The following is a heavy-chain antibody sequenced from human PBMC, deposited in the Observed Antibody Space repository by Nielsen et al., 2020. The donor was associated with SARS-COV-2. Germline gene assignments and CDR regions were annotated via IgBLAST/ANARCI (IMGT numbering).Heavy chain of an antibody. J-gene: IGHJ6*02. V-gene: IGHV3-48*03. CDR2: ISSSGSTI. Sequence: WIRQPPGKGLEWVSYISSSGSTIYYADYVKGRFTISRDNAKNSLYLQMNSLRAEDTAVYYCAREGYYDSSGYYYVYYYYYGMDVWGQGTTVTVSS. CDR3: AREGYYDSSGYYYVYYYYYGMDV. D-gene: IGHD3-22*01.